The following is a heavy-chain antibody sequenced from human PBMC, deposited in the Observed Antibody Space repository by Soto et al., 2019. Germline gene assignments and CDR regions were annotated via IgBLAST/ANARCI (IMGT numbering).Heavy chain of an antibody. CDR3: GREPHLYYYYYGVDV. J-gene: IGHJ6*02. V-gene: IGHV3-30-3*01. Sequence: QVQLVESGGGVVQPGRSLRLSCAASGFTFSSYTMHWVRQAPGKGLEWVAVISYDGSNKDYADSVKGRFTISRDNSKNTLYLQMNSLRAEDTAVYYCGREPHLYYYYYGVDVWGQGTTVTVSS. CDR2: ISYDGSNK. CDR1: GFTFSSYT.